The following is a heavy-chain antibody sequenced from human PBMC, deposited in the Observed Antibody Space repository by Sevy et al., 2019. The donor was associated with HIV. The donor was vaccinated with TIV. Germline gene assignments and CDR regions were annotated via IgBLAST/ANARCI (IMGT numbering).Heavy chain of an antibody. CDR2: IWYDGRTK. CDR1: GFTFRSFS. V-gene: IGHV3-33*01. CDR3: ARDSARVIVPTAGFDS. D-gene: IGHD1-1*01. Sequence: SLRLSCSASGFTFRSFSMHWVRQAPGMGLEWVAAIWYDGRTKQYADSVKGRFTISRDNSKNMLNLEMNSLRAEDTALYFCARDSARVIVPTAGFDSWGQGTVVTVSS. J-gene: IGHJ5*01.